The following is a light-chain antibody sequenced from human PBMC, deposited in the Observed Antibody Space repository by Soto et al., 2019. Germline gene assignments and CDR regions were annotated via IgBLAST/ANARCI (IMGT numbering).Light chain of an antibody. Sequence: SYELTQPPSVSVAPGKTARITCGGNNIGSKSVHWYQQKPGQAPVPVIYYDSDRPSGIPERFSGSNSGNTATLTISRVEAGDEADYYCQVWDSSSDHRVFGSGTQLTVL. CDR2: YDS. J-gene: IGLJ6*01. CDR3: QVWDSSSDHRV. V-gene: IGLV3-21*04. CDR1: NIGSKS.